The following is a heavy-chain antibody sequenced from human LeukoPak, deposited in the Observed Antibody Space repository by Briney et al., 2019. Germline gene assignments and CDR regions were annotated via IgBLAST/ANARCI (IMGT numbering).Heavy chain of an antibody. CDR1: GFTFSSYA. CDR3: ARVDGYNYFDY. V-gene: IGHV3-7*01. Sequence: EGSLRLSCAASGFTFSSYAMSWVRQAPGKGLEWVANIKQDGSEKYYVDSVKGRFTISRDNAKNSLYLQMNSLRAEDTAVYYCARVDGYNYFDYWGQGTLVTVSS. J-gene: IGHJ4*02. D-gene: IGHD5-24*01. CDR2: IKQDGSEK.